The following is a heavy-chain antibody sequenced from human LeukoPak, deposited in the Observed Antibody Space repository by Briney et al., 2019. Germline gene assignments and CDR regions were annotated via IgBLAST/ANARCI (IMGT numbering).Heavy chain of an antibody. D-gene: IGHD4/OR15-4a*01. CDR1: GFTFSSYA. V-gene: IGHV3-48*03. CDR2: ISSRVRAI. CDR3: ARGVLSCCFNY. Sequence: GGSLRLSCAASGFTFSSYAMSWGRQAPGKGLGWVTYISSRVRAIYYADSVKGRFSLYRNNAKNSLYLQMSSLRAEDRAVYYCARGVLSCCFNYWGQGTLVPVSS. J-gene: IGHJ4*02.